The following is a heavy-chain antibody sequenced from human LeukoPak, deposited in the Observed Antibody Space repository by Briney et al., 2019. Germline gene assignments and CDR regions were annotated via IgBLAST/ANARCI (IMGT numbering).Heavy chain of an antibody. D-gene: IGHD2-21*02. CDR3: ARDYCGGDCFPDY. CDR2: INPNSGDT. Sequence: ASVTVSCTASGYTFTGYYVHWVRQAPGQGLEWMGRINPNSGDTNYAQKFQGRVTMTRDTSISTAYMELSRLRSDDTAVYYCARDYCGGDCFPDYWGQGTLVTVSS. V-gene: IGHV1-2*06. J-gene: IGHJ4*02. CDR1: GYTFTGYY.